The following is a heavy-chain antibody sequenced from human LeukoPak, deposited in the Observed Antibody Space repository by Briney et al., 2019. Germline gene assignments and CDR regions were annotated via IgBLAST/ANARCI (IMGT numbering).Heavy chain of an antibody. Sequence: GGSLRLSCAASGFTVSSNYMSWVRQAPGKGLEWVSYFAGSDTTTYYADSVKGRFTISGDNAKNSLYLQMNSLRAEDTALYYCATLGYHLDSWGQGTLVTVSS. D-gene: IGHD3-22*01. CDR2: FAGSDTTT. CDR1: GFTVSSNY. J-gene: IGHJ4*02. CDR3: ATLGYHLDS. V-gene: IGHV3-11*04.